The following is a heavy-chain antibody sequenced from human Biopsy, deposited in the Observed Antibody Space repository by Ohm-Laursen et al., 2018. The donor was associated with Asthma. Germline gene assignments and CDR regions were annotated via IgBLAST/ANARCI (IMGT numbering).Heavy chain of an antibody. D-gene: IGHD2-15*01. CDR3: AGFCSGGNCPDH. V-gene: IGHV4-59*01. Sequence: GTLSLTCTVSGVSIRSYYWTWIRQPPGKGLEWLENIHYSGSTYSNPSLKSRVTISVDTSKKQISLRLSSVIAADTAVYYCAGFCSGGNCPDHWGQGTLVTVSS. CDR2: IHYSGST. J-gene: IGHJ4*02. CDR1: GVSIRSYY.